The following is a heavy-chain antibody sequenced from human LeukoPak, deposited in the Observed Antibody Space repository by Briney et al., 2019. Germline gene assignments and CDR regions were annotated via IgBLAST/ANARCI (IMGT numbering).Heavy chain of an antibody. J-gene: IGHJ6*03. CDR1: GFTFSTYA. CDR2: MSGNGANT. V-gene: IGHV3-23*01. CDR3: AKIRDNLDSKFFYYMDV. D-gene: IGHD1-1*01. Sequence: GGSLRLSCSASGFTFSTYAMSWVRQAPGKGLEWVSAMSGNGANTYYTDSMKGRFTISRDNSKNTLYLQMNSLRAEDTAVYYCAKIRDNLDSKFFYYMDVWGKGTTVIVSS.